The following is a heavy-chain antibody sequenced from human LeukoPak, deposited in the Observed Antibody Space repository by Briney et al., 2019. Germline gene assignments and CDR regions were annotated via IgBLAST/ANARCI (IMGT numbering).Heavy chain of an antibody. CDR2: IYYSGST. CDR1: GGSISSGDYY. J-gene: IGHJ3*02. CDR3: ARVRSGSYDAFDI. D-gene: IGHD1-26*01. Sequence: SQTLSPTCTVSGGSISSGDYYWSWIRQPPGKGLEWIGYIYYSGSTYYNPSLKSRVTISVDTSKNQFSLKLSSVTAADTAVYYCARVRSGSYDAFDIWGQGTMVTVSS. V-gene: IGHV4-30-4*01.